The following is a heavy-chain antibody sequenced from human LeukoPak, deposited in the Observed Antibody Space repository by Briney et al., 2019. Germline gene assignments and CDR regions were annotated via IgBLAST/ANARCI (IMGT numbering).Heavy chain of an antibody. D-gene: IGHD3-22*01. CDR2: IYDGGNT. V-gene: IGHV4-30-4*01. CDR1: GASISSGDYY. CDR3: VKQWLRNAFDH. Sequence: SETLSLTCSVSGASISSGDYYWSWIRQPPGKGLEWIGYIYDGGNTYYNPSLKSRVTISVDTSKNQFSLRLRSVTAADTAVYYCVKQWLRNAFDHWGQGTMVTVSS. J-gene: IGHJ3*01.